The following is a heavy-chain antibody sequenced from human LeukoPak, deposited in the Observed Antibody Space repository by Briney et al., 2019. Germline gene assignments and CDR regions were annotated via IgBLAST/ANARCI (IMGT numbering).Heavy chain of an antibody. CDR2: ISSSSSYI. V-gene: IGHV3-21*01. J-gene: IGHJ4*02. Sequence: PGGSLRLSCAASGFTFSSYSMNWVRQAPGKGLEWVSSISSSSSYIYYADSVKGRFTISRDNAKNSLYLQMNSLRAEDTAVYYCARAHNAGYSYGYLHYWGQGTLVTVTS. CDR3: ARAHNAGYSYGYLHY. CDR1: GFTFSSYS. D-gene: IGHD5-18*01.